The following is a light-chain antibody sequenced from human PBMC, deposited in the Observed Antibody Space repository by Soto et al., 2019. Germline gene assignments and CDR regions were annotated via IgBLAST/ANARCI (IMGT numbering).Light chain of an antibody. CDR1: QSVSSSY. CDR2: GAS. J-gene: IGKJ5*01. CDR3: QQRSNWPPT. V-gene: IGKV3D-20*02. Sequence: EIVLTQSPGTLSLSPWERATLSCRASQSVSSSYLAWYQQKPGQAPRLFIYGASTRATGIPARFSGSGSGTDFTLTISSLEPEDFAVYYCQQRSNWPPTFGQGTRLEIK.